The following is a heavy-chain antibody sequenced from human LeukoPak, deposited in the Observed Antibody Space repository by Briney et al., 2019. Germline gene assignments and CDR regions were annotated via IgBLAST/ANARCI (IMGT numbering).Heavy chain of an antibody. CDR1: GGSINNYY. V-gene: IGHV4-34*01. CDR3: ASLPGIAAAGGDY. J-gene: IGHJ4*02. D-gene: IGHD6-13*01. CDR2: INHSGST. Sequence: PSETLSLTCTVSGGSINNYYWSWIRQPPGKGLEWIGEINHSGSTNYNPSLKSRVTISVDTSKNQFSLKLSSVTAADTAVYYCASLPGIAAAGGDYWGQGTLVTVSS.